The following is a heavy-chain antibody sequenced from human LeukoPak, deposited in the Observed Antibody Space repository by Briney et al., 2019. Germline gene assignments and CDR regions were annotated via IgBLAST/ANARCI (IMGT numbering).Heavy chain of an antibody. CDR1: RFTFSTYA. Sequence: TGGSLRLSCAASRFTFSTYAMNWVRQAPGKGLEWVSYISRSGSTMYYADSVKGRFTISRDNAKNSLYLQMNSLRAEDTAVYFCAKDLYTTIQGFDYWGQGNLVTVSS. V-gene: IGHV3-48*01. CDR2: ISRSGSTM. J-gene: IGHJ4*02. CDR3: AKDLYTTIQGFDY. D-gene: IGHD5-12*01.